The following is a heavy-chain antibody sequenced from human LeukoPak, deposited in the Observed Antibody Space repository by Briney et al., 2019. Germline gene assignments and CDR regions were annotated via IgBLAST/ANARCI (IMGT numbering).Heavy chain of an antibody. J-gene: IGHJ6*02. CDR2: ISGSGDTT. Sequence: PGGSLRLSCAASGSTFNNYAMNWVRQAPGKGLEWVSSISGSGDTTYYADSVKGRFTISRDNFKNTLYLQMNYLRAADTAIYYCAKAISSAFYYYGMDVWGQGTTVSVSS. CDR1: GSTFNNYA. CDR3: AKAISSAFYYYGMDV. D-gene: IGHD6-19*01. V-gene: IGHV3-23*01.